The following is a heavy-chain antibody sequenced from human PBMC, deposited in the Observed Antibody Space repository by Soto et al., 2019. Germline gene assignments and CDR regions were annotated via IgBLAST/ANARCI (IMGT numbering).Heavy chain of an antibody. D-gene: IGHD2-15*01. CDR1: GDSVSSNSAA. Sequence: SQTLSLTCAISGDSVSSNSAAWNWIRQSPSRGLEWLGRTYYRSKWYNDYAVSVKSRITINPDTSKNQFSLQLNSVTPEDTAVYYCAVGYCSGGSCPNYYYYMDVWGKGTTVTVSS. CDR3: AVGYCSGGSCPNYYYYMDV. CDR2: TYYRSKWYN. V-gene: IGHV6-1*01. J-gene: IGHJ6*03.